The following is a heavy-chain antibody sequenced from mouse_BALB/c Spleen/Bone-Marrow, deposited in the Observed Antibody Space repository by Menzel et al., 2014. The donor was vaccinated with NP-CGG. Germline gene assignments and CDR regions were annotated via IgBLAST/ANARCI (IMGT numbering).Heavy chain of an antibody. CDR3: ARSGYGYDWFAY. D-gene: IGHD2-2*01. CDR2: ISTYSGNT. V-gene: IGHV1-67*01. J-gene: IGHJ3*01. CDR1: GYTFTDYA. Sequence: QVQLQQSGPGLVRPGVLVKISCKGSGYTFTDYAMHWVKQSHAKSLEWIGVISTYSGNTNYNQKFKGKATMTVDKSSSTAYMELARLTSKDSAIYYCARSGYGYDWFAYWGQGTLVTVSA.